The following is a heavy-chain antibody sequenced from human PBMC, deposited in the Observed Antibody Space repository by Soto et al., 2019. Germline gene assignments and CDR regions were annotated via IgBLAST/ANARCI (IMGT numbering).Heavy chain of an antibody. CDR1: GFTFSDYY. V-gene: IGHV3-11*01. D-gene: IGHD4-4*01. Sequence: QVQLVESGGGLVKPGGSLRLSCAASGFTFSDYYMSWIRQAPGKGLEWVSYISSSGSTIYYADSAKGRFTISRDNAKKSLYRQMNSLRAGDTAVYYCAREASNYYPTDYWGQGTLVTVSS. J-gene: IGHJ4*02. CDR2: ISSSGSTI. CDR3: AREASNYYPTDY.